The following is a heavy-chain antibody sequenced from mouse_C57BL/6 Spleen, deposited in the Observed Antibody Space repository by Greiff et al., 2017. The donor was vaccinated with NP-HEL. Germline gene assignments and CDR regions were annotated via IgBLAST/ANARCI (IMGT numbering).Heavy chain of an antibody. D-gene: IGHD1-1*01. CDR1: GYTFTSYW. V-gene: IGHV1-72*01. Sequence: QVQLQQSGAELVKPGASVKLSCKASGYTFTSYWMHWVKQRPGRGLEWIGRIDPNSGGTKYNEKFKSKATLTVDKPSSTAYMQLSSLTSEDSAVYYCARSTTVVATDWYFDVWGTGTTVTVSS. CDR2: IDPNSGGT. CDR3: ARSTTVVATDWYFDV. J-gene: IGHJ1*03.